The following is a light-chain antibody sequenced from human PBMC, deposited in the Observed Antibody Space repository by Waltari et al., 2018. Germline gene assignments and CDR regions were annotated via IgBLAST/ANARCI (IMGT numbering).Light chain of an antibody. J-gene: IGKJ1*01. CDR3: QHYVRLPAT. Sequence: SCRASQSVRRALAWYQQKPGQPPRLLIFGASNRATGIPDRFSGSGSGTDFSLTISRLEPEDFAVYYCQHYVRLPATFGQGTKVEIK. CDR2: GAS. V-gene: IGKV3-20*01. CDR1: QSVRRA.